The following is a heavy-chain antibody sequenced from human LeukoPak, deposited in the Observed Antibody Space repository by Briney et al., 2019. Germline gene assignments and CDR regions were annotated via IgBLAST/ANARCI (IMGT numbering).Heavy chain of an antibody. CDR3: ARDLGSMVRGVITAGHFDY. D-gene: IGHD3-10*01. CDR1: GGSISSYY. Sequence: SETLSLTCIVSGGSISSYYWSWIRQPAGKGLEWIGRIYSSGSTNYNPSLKSRVTMSVDTSKNQFSLKLSSVTAADTAVYYCARDLGSMVRGVITAGHFDYWGQGTLVTVSS. V-gene: IGHV4-4*07. J-gene: IGHJ4*02. CDR2: IYSSGST.